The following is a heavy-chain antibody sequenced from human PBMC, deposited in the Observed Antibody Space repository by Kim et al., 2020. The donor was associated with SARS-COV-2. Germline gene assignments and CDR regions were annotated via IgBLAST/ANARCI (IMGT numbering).Heavy chain of an antibody. CDR3: ASGTHIVVVPAAPGAFDI. V-gene: IGHV3-21*01. D-gene: IGHD2-2*01. CDR2: ISSSSSYI. J-gene: IGHJ3*02. Sequence: GGSLRLSCAASGFTFSSYSMNWVRQAPGKGLEWVSSISSSSSYIYYADSVKGRFTISRDNAKNSLYLQMNSQRAEDTAVDYCASGTHIVVVPAAPGAFDIWGQGTMVTVSS. CDR1: GFTFSSYS.